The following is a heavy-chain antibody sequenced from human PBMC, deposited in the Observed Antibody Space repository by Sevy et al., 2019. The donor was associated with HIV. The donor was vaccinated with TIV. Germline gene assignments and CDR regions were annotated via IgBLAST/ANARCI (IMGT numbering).Heavy chain of an antibody. J-gene: IGHJ5*02. Sequence: ASVKVSCKASGYTFTSYGISWMRQAPGQGLEWMGWISAYNGNTNYAQKLQGRVTMTTDTSTSTAYMELRSLRSDDTAVYYCAGHRDYAFWGGYHSSWFDPCGQGTLVTVSS. V-gene: IGHV1-18*01. CDR2: ISAYNGNT. CDR1: GYTFTSYG. CDR3: AGHRDYAFWGGYHSSWFDP. D-gene: IGHD3-3*01.